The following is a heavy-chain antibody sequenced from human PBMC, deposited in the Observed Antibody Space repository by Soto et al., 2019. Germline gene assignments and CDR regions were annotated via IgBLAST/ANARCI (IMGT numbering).Heavy chain of an antibody. CDR1: GGSISSYY. V-gene: IGHV4-59*01. J-gene: IGHJ4*02. Sequence: QVQLQESGPGLVKPSETLSLTCTVSGGSISSYYWSWIRQPPGKGLEWIGYIYYSGSTNYNPSLKSRVTISVDTSKNQFSLKLSSLTAADTAVYYCARGFNFWSGSPFDYWGQGTLVTVSS. D-gene: IGHD3-3*01. CDR2: IYYSGST. CDR3: ARGFNFWSGSPFDY.